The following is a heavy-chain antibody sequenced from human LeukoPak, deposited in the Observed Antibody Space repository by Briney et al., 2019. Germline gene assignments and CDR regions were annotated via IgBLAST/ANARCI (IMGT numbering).Heavy chain of an antibody. D-gene: IGHD3-16*02. CDR1: GFTFSSYW. CDR3: ARVFRYYDYVWGSYRLDY. Sequence: GGSLRLSCAASGFTFSSYWMSWVRQVPGKGLEWVANIKQDGSEKYYVDSVKGRFTISGDNAKNSLYLQMNSLRAEDTAVYYCARVFRYYDYVWGSYRLDYWGQGTLVTVSS. CDR2: IKQDGSEK. J-gene: IGHJ4*02. V-gene: IGHV3-7*01.